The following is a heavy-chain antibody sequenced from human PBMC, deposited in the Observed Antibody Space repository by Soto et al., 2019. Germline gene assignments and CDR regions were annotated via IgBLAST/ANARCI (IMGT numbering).Heavy chain of an antibody. D-gene: IGHD2-21*02. Sequence: SETLSLTCIVSGESISSSSYYWGWIRQPPGKGLEWIGSIYYSGRTYYNPSFKSRVTISIDTSKNQFSLKLSSVTATDTAVYYCARQRTTVVTQAYSDHWGQGALVTVSS. V-gene: IGHV4-39*01. CDR1: GESISSSSYY. J-gene: IGHJ4*02. CDR3: ARQRTTVVTQAYSDH. CDR2: IYYSGRT.